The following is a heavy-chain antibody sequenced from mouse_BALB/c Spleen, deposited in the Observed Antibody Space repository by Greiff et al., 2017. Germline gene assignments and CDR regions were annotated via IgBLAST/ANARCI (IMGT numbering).Heavy chain of an antibody. CDR2: INPSTGYT. J-gene: IGHJ4*01. V-gene: IGHV1-7*01. D-gene: IGHD2-14*01. CDR1: GYTFTSYW. CDR3: ARHDRYGGYYYAMDY. Sequence: VQLQQSGAELAKPGASVKMSCKASGYTFTSYWMHWVKQRPGQGLEWIGYINPSTGYTEYNQKFKDKATLTADKSSSTAYMQLSSLTSEDSAVYYCARHDRYGGYYYAMDYWGQGTSVTVSS.